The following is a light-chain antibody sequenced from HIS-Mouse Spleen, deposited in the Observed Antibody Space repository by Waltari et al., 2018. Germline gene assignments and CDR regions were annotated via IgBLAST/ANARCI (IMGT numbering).Light chain of an antibody. Sequence: NFMLTQPHSVSESPGKTVTISCTRSSGRIASKHAQRYQQRPGRAPTTVIYEDNQRPSGVPDRFSGSIDSSSNSASLTISGLKTEDEADYYCQSYDSSNLVFGGGTKLTVL. CDR1: SGRIASKH. CDR2: EDN. CDR3: QSYDSSNLV. J-gene: IGLJ3*02. V-gene: IGLV6-57*04.